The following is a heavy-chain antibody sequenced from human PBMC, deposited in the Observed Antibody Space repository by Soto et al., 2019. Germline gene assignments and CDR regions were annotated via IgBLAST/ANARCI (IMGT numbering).Heavy chain of an antibody. CDR3: ASFFFQAEDGIRDVRSVSAFLLNRSSDL. J-gene: IGHJ2*01. CDR2: IYYSGST. Sequence: HPPGKGLEWNGSIYYSGSTYYNPSLKSRVTISVDTSKNQFSLKLSSVTAADTAVYYCASFFFQAEDGIRDVRSVSAFLLNRSSDL. V-gene: IGHV4-30-2*03. D-gene: IGHD3-10*02.